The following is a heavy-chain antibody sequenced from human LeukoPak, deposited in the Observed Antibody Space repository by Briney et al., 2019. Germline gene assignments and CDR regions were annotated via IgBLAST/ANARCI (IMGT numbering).Heavy chain of an antibody. CDR3: ARRSGGWFDP. D-gene: IGHD3-16*01. J-gene: IGHJ5*02. CDR1: GGSISSYY. CDR2: IYYSGST. Sequence: SETLSLTCTVSGGSISSYYWSWIRQPPGKGLEWIGYIYYSGSTNYNPSLKSRVTISVDTSKNQFSLKPSSVTAADTAVYYCARRSGGWFDPWGQGTLVTVSS. V-gene: IGHV4-59*08.